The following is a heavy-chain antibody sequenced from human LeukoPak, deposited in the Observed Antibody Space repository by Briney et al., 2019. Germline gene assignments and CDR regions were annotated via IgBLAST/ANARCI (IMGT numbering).Heavy chain of an antibody. D-gene: IGHD2-2*01. Sequence: SETLSLTCTVSGYSISSGYYWGWIRQPPGKGLEWVGYVFYEGNTNYNPSLKSRVTTSVDTSKNQFSLRLNSVTAADTAVYYCVRQGTITYAYFDSWGQGVPVTVSS. CDR1: GYSISSGYY. V-gene: IGHV4-38-2*02. CDR3: VRQGTITYAYFDS. J-gene: IGHJ4*02. CDR2: VFYEGNT.